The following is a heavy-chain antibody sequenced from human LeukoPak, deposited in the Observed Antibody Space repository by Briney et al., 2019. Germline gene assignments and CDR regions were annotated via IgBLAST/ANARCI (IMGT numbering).Heavy chain of an antibody. CDR2: IYYSGST. V-gene: IGHV4-59*08. CDR3: ARHIEGYYDSSGYLNWFDP. Sequence: SETLSLTCTVSGGSISSYYWSWIRQPPGKGLEWIGYIYYSGSTNYNPSLKSRVTIPVDTSKNQFSLKLSSVTAADTAVYYCARHIEGYYDSSGYLNWFDPWGQGTLVTVSS. J-gene: IGHJ5*02. CDR1: GGSISSYY. D-gene: IGHD3-22*01.